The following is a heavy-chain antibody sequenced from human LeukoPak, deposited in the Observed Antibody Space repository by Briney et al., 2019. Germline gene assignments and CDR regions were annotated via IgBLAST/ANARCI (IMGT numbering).Heavy chain of an antibody. D-gene: IGHD6-6*01. Sequence: ASVKVSCKASGYTFIGYYMHWVRQAPGQGLEWMGWINPNSNGTNYAQKFQGRVTMTRDTSISTAYLELSRLRSDDTAVYYCAGTKYSSSSVDYWGREPWSPSPQ. CDR2: INPNSNGT. J-gene: IGHJ4*02. V-gene: IGHV1-2*02. CDR3: AGTKYSSSSVDY. CDR1: GYTFIGYY.